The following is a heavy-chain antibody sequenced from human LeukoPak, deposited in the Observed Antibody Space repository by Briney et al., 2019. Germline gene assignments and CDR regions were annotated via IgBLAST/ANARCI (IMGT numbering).Heavy chain of an antibody. J-gene: IGHJ4*02. CDR1: GFSLSTSGVG. V-gene: IGHV2-5*02. Sequence: SGPTLVKPTQTLTLTCTFSGFSLSTSGVGVGWIRQPPGKALEWLALIYWDDDKRYSPSLKSRLTITKDTSKNQVVLTMTNMDPVDTATYYCAHRRVAVAGNTFGFDYWGQGTLVTVSS. CDR2: IYWDDDK. CDR3: AHRRVAVAGNTFGFDY. D-gene: IGHD6-19*01.